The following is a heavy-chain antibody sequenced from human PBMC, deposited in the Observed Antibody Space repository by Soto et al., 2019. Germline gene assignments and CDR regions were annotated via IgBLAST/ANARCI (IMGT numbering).Heavy chain of an antibody. Sequence: QVQLVQSGAEVKKPGSSVKVSCKASGGTFSSYAISWVRQAPGQGLEWMGGIIPISGTANYAQKFQGRVTIIADECTVTAYMELSSLRSEDTAVYYCARSQGSSTSLEIYYYYYYGMDVWGQGTTVTVSS. CDR1: GGTFSSYA. CDR3: ARSQGSSTSLEIYYYYYYGMDV. D-gene: IGHD2-2*01. CDR2: IIPISGTA. J-gene: IGHJ6*02. V-gene: IGHV1-69*01.